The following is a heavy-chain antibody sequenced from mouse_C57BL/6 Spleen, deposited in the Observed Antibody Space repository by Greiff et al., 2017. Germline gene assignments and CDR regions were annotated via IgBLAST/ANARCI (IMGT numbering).Heavy chain of an antibody. Sequence: DVQLQESGGGLVQPGGSLSLSCAASGFTFTDYYMSWVRQPPGKALEWLGFIRNKANGYTTEYSASVKGRFTISRDNSQSILYLQMNALRAEDSATYYCARYNLYAMDYWGQGTSVTVSS. CDR1: GFTFTDYY. CDR2: IRNKANGYTT. CDR3: ARYNLYAMDY. J-gene: IGHJ4*01. V-gene: IGHV7-3*01.